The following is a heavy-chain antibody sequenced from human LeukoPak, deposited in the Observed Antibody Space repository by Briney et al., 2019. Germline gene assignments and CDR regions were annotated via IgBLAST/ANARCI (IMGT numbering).Heavy chain of an antibody. J-gene: IGHJ4*02. D-gene: IGHD3-16*01. Sequence: PSETLSLTCTVSGGSISSYYWSWIRQPPGKGLEWIGYIYYSGSTNYNPSLKSRVTISVDTSKNQFSLKLSSVTAADTAVYYCARGLPYYDYVWGSLDYWGQGTLVTVSS. CDR2: IYYSGST. CDR1: GGSISSYY. V-gene: IGHV4-59*12. CDR3: ARGLPYYDYVWGSLDY.